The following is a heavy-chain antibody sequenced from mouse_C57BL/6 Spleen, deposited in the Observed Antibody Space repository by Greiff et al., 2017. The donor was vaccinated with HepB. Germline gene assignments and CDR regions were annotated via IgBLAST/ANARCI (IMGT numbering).Heavy chain of an antibody. V-gene: IGHV1-54*01. Sequence: VQLQQSGAELVRPGTSVKVSCKASGYAFTNYLIEWVKQRPGHGLEWIGVINPGSGGTNYNEKFKGKATLTADKSSSTAYMQLSSLTSEDSAVYFCARSEYDYYWPFAYWGQGTLVTVSA. J-gene: IGHJ3*01. CDR3: ARSEYDYYWPFAY. D-gene: IGHD2-4*01. CDR1: GYAFTNYL. CDR2: INPGSGGT.